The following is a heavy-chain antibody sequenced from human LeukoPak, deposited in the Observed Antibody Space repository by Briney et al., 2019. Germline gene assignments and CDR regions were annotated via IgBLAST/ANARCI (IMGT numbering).Heavy chain of an antibody. D-gene: IGHD6-19*01. CDR2: IKGDGDEK. J-gene: IGHJ4*02. V-gene: IGHV3-7*01. Sequence: PGGSLRLSCAASGFIFSSYWMSWVRQAPGKGLEWVANIKGDGDEKHYVDSAKGRFTIARDNAKNSLYLQMNSLRAEDTAVYYCARIGPAVAGQNLDFWGQGTLVTVSS. CDR1: GFIFSSYW. CDR3: ARIGPAVAGQNLDF.